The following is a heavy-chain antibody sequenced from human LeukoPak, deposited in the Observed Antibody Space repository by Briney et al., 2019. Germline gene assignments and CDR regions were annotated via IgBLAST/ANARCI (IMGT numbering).Heavy chain of an antibody. CDR2: ISSSSSTI. CDR1: GFTFSSYS. CDR3: ARDYDLWSGFNHNWFDP. V-gene: IGHV3-48*01. D-gene: IGHD3-3*01. J-gene: IGHJ5*02. Sequence: GGSLRLSCAASGFTFSSYSMNWVRQAPGKGLEWVSYISSSSSTIYYADSVKGRFTISRDNAKNSLYLQMNSLRAEDTAVYYCARDYDLWSGFNHNWFDPWGQGTLVTVSS.